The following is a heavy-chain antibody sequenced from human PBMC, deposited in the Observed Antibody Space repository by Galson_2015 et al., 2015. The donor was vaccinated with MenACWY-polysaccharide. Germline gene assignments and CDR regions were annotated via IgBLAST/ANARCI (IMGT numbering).Heavy chain of an antibody. J-gene: IGHJ4*02. CDR3: GRVAGWLLPIDY. V-gene: IGHV3-66*02. CDR2: IYSGGTT. D-gene: IGHD3-22*01. Sequence: SLRLSCAVSGFTVSSNYMSWVRQAPGKGLEWVSIIYSGGTTYYADSVKGRFTISRDHPKNTLYLQMNSLRAKDTAVYYCGRVAGWLLPIDYWGQGTLVTVSS. CDR1: GFTVSSNY.